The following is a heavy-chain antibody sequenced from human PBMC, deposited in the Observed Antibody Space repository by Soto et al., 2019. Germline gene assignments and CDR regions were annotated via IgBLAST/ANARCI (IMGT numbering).Heavy chain of an antibody. Sequence: WGSLQVAWSASGLALSSYAMPGARKTPGKGLECVSAISLPGGSTYYADSVNGRFTISRDDSKNTVYLQMSTLRPDDTAVYYCVNMMTASAAFDFWGQGTMVTVSS. D-gene: IGHD2-21*02. CDR1: GLALSSYA. CDR3: VNMMTASAAFDF. V-gene: IGHV3-64D*06. CDR2: ISLPGGST. J-gene: IGHJ4*02.